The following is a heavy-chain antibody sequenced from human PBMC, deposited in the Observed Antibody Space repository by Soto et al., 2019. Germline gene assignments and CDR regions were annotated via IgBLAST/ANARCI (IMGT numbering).Heavy chain of an antibody. CDR3: ARGRRGYSYGYPIYYYGMDV. J-gene: IGHJ6*02. CDR2: IIPIFGTA. CDR1: GGTFSSYA. V-gene: IGHV1-69*13. Sequence: SVTVSCKASGGTFSSYAISWVRQAPGHGREWMGGIIPIFGTANYAQKFQGRVTITADESTSTAYMELSSLRSEDTAVYYCARGRRGYSYGYPIYYYGMDVWGQGTTVT. D-gene: IGHD5-18*01.